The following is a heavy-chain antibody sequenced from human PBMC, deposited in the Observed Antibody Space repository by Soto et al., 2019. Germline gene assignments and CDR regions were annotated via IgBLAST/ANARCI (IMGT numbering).Heavy chain of an antibody. CDR2: IYSSGNT. J-gene: IGHJ5*02. V-gene: IGHV4-4*07. CDR3: ARGQRFSDWFDP. CDR1: VGTISGYY. Sequence: QVHLQESGPGLVKPSETLSLTCSVSVGTISGYYWTWIRQPAGKGLECIGRIYSSGNTKYNPSLQSRVTMSLDTSNNQFSLRLTSVTAADTAVYYCARGQRFSDWFDPWGQGTLVTVSS. D-gene: IGHD3-3*01.